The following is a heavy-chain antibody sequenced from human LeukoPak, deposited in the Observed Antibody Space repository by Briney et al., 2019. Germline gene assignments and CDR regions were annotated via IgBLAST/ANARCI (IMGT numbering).Heavy chain of an antibody. J-gene: IGHJ4*02. Sequence: ASVKVSCKASGGTFSSYTISWVRQAPGQGLEWMGRIIPILGIANYAQKFQGRVTITADKSTSTAYMELSSLRSEDTAVYYCAREAHYYDSSGSFDYWGQGTLVTVSS. V-gene: IGHV1-69*04. D-gene: IGHD3-22*01. CDR2: IIPILGIA. CDR1: GGTFSSYT. CDR3: AREAHYYDSSGSFDY.